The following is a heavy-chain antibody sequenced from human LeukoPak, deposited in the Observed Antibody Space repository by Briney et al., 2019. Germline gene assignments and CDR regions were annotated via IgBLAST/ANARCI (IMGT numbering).Heavy chain of an antibody. CDR2: INHSGST. Sequence: PSETLSLTCTVSGGSISSSSYYWGWIRQPPGKGLEWIGEINHSGSTNYNPSLKSRVTISVDTSKNQFSLKLSSVTAADTAVYYCARRKRESIATRLNYYYMDVWGKGTTVTVSS. CDR1: GGSISSSSYY. CDR3: ARRKRESIATRLNYYYMDV. D-gene: IGHD6-6*01. V-gene: IGHV4-39*01. J-gene: IGHJ6*03.